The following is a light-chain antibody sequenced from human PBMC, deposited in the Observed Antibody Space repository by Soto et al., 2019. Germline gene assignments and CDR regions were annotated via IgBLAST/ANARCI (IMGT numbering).Light chain of an antibody. V-gene: IGKV3-11*01. CDR3: QQRSNWPPLT. Sequence: EIVLTQSPATLSLSPGERATLSCRASQSVSSYLAWYQQKPGQAPRLLIYDASNRATGIPARFSGSGSVTDFTLTISSLEPYDFAVYYCQQRSNWPPLTCGGGTKVEIK. CDR1: QSVSSY. CDR2: DAS. J-gene: IGKJ4*01.